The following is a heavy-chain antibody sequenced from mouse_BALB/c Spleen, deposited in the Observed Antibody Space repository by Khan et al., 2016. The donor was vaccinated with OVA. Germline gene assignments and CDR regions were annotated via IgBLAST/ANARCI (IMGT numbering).Heavy chain of an antibody. V-gene: IGHV1-7*01. CDR2: INPSTGYT. CDR3: ANHGSSSAWLTY. CDR1: GYTFTSYW. Sequence: QVQLQQSGAELAKPGASVKMSCKASGYTFTSYWMHWVKQRPGQGLEWIGYINPSTGYTEYNQRFKDKATLTTDKSSSTAYMQLSSLTSEGSAVYYCANHGSSSAWLTYWGQGTLVTVSA. D-gene: IGHD1-1*01. J-gene: IGHJ3*01.